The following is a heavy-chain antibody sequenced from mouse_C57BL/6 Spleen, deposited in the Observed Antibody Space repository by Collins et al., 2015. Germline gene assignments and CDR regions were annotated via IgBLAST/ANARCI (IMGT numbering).Heavy chain of an antibody. CDR2: IYPGSGNT. CDR1: GYTFTDYY. Sequence: QVQLKQSGAELVRPGASVKLPCKASGYTFTDYYINWVKQRPGQGLEWIARIYPGSGNTYYNEKFKGKATLTAEKSSSTAYMQLSSLTSEDSAVYFCAREGYYGSSYGWYFDVWGTGTTVTVSS. V-gene: IGHV1-76*01. CDR3: AREGYYGSSYGWYFDV. J-gene: IGHJ1*03. D-gene: IGHD1-1*01.